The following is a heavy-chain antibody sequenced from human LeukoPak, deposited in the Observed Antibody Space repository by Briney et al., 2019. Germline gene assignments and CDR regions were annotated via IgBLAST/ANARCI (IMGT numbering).Heavy chain of an antibody. CDR1: GFTFSNAW. CDR2: IKSKTDGGTT. D-gene: IGHD3-22*01. V-gene: IGHV3-15*01. J-gene: IGHJ4*02. Sequence: PGGSLRLSCAASGFTFSNAWMSWVRQAPGKGLEWVGRIKSKTDGGTTDYAAPVKGRFTISRDDSKNTLYLQMNSPKTEDTAVYYCTTGSSMIVVVTPPFDYWGQGTLVTVSS. CDR3: TTGSSMIVVVTPPFDY.